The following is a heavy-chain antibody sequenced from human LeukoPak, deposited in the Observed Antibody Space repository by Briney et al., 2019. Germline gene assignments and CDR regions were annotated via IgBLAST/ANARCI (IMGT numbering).Heavy chain of an antibody. D-gene: IGHD3-22*01. V-gene: IGHV3-23*01. CDR3: AKDFSYYYDSSGYYCDY. Sequence: PGGSLRLSCAASGFTFSSYAMSWVRQAPGKGLEWVSAISGSGDSTYYADSVKGRFTISRDNSKNTLYLQVNCLRAEDTAVFYCAKDFSYYYDSSGYYCDYWGQGTLVTVSS. CDR1: GFTFSSYA. J-gene: IGHJ4*02. CDR2: ISGSGDST.